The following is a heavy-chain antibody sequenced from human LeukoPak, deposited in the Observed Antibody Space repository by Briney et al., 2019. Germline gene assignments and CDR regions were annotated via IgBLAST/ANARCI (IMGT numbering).Heavy chain of an antibody. J-gene: IGHJ4*02. D-gene: IGHD3-22*01. CDR3: ARGSGYYYDSSGYYDY. CDR1: GGSISSYY. V-gene: IGHV4-4*07. CDR2: IYTSGST. Sequence: SETLSLTCTVSGGSISSYYWSWIRQPAGKGLEWIGRIYTSGSTNYNPSLKSRVTISVDTSKNQFSLKLSSVTAADTAVYYCARGSGYYYDSSGYYDYWGQGTLVTVSS.